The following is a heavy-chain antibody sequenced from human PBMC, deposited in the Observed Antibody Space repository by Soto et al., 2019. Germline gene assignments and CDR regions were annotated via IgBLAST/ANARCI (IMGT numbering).Heavy chain of an antibody. D-gene: IGHD3-16*02. Sequence: QVQLQESGPGLVQPSETLSLTCVGVSFGTYYWSWIRQPPGKGLEWLGYIFSSEHFKYNPSLKSRLTVSVDPSKTHVSLRLPSVTAADTAVYYCAGEGGGYRFDHWGQGTLVTVSS. CDR2: IFSSEHF. CDR1: VSFGTYY. CDR3: AGEGGGYRFDH. J-gene: IGHJ4*02. V-gene: IGHV4-59*01.